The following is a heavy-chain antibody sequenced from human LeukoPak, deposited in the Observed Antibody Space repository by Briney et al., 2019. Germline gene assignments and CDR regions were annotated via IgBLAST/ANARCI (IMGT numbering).Heavy chain of an antibody. CDR3: ARVMEKDTSGWYPPGSTYYYYGMDV. J-gene: IGHJ6*02. Sequence: GGSLRLSCAASGFTFSSYSMNWVRQAPGKGLEWVSSISSSSSYIYYADSVKGRFTISRDNAKNSLYLQMNSLRAEDTAVYYCARVMEKDTSGWYPPGSTYYYYGMDVWGQGTTVTVSS. CDR2: ISSSSSYI. CDR1: GFTFSSYS. D-gene: IGHD6-19*01. V-gene: IGHV3-21*01.